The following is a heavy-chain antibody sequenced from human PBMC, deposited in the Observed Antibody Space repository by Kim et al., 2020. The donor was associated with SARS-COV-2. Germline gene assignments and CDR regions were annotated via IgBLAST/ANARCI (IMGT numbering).Heavy chain of an antibody. J-gene: IGHJ4*02. V-gene: IGHV1-46*01. CDR2: GST. Sequence: GSTSYAQKFQGRVTMTRDTSTSTVYMELSSLRSEDTAVYYCVTLTWSFDYWGQGTLVTVSS. D-gene: IGHD3-10*01. CDR3: VTLTWSFDY.